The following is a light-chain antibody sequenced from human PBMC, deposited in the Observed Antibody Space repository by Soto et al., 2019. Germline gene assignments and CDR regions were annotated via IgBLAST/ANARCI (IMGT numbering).Light chain of an antibody. CDR1: QDISNY. CDR3: QQFHNIPPT. Sequence: DIQMTQSPSSLSGSVRDRVTITFQASQDISNYLNWYQQKPGKAPKLLIFDASTLETGVPSRFSGSGSGTDFSFTISSLQPEDIATYYCQQFHNIPPTFGQGTKVDI. J-gene: IGKJ1*01. V-gene: IGKV1-33*01. CDR2: DAS.